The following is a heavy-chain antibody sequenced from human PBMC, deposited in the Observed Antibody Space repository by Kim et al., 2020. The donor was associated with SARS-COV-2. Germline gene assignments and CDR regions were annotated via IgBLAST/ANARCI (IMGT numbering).Heavy chain of an antibody. CDR1: GFTFDDYA. J-gene: IGHJ6*02. D-gene: IGHD3-9*01. V-gene: IGHV3-43*02. CDR3: AKDMDRWVLRYFDRYYYGMDV. Sequence: GGSLRLSCAASGFTFDDYAMHWVRQAPGKGLEWVSLISGDGGSTYYAESVKGRFTLSRDNSKYSLYLQMNSLRTEDTGLYYCAKDMDRWVLRYFDRYYYGMDVWGQGTTVTVSS. CDR2: ISGDGGST.